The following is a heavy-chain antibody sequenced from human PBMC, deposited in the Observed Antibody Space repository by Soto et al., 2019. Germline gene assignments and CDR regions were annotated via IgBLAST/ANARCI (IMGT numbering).Heavy chain of an antibody. V-gene: IGHV1-69*01. D-gene: IGHD2-2*01. CDR1: GGTLRRYV. Sequence: QVQLVQSGAEVRKPGSSVKVSCKASGGTLRRYVISWVRQAPGQGLEWLGGITPVLGTTNYVQNFQGRLTITADESATTVYIELGSLQSEDTAVYYCAGEGGTSGPYYYFDNWGQGTLVTGSS. J-gene: IGHJ4*02. CDR3: AGEGGTSGPYYYFDN. CDR2: ITPVLGTT.